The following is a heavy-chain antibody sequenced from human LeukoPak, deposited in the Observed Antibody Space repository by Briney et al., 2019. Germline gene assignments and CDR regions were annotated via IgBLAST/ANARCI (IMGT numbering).Heavy chain of an antibody. V-gene: IGHV5-51*01. J-gene: IGHJ3*02. CDR2: IYPGDSDT. D-gene: IGHD3-10*01. CDR3: ARGGSGSYYKGGAFDI. Sequence: GESLKISCKGSGYSFTSYWIGWVRQMPGKGLEWMGIIYPGDSDTRYSPSFQGQVTISADKSISAAYLQWSSLKASDTAMYYCARGGSGSYYKGGAFDIWGQGTMVTVSS. CDR1: GYSFTSYW.